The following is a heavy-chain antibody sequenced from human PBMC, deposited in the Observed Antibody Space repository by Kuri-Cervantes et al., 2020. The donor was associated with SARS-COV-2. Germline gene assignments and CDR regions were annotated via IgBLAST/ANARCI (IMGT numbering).Heavy chain of an antibody. Sequence: GESLKISCAASGFTFSSYAMHWVRQAPGKGLEWVAVISYDGSNNYYADSVKCRFTISRDNSKNTLYLQMNSLRAEATGVYYCARGEMGFGFLDYWGQGTLVTISS. CDR1: GFTFSSYA. V-gene: IGHV3-30-3*01. CDR2: ISYDGSNN. D-gene: IGHD3-10*01. CDR3: ARGEMGFGFLDY. J-gene: IGHJ4*02.